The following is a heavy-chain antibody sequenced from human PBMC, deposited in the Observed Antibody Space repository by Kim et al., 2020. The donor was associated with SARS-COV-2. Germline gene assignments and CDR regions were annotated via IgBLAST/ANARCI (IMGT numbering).Heavy chain of an antibody. Sequence: GGSLRLSCAASGFTFSSYEMNWVRQAPGKGLEWVSYISSSGSTIYYADSVKGRFTISRDNAKNSLYLQMNSLRAEDTAVYYCARERYSSYFYYYYGMDVWGQGTTVTVSS. D-gene: IGHD5-18*01. J-gene: IGHJ6*02. V-gene: IGHV3-48*03. CDR2: ISSSGSTI. CDR1: GFTFSSYE. CDR3: ARERYSSYFYYYYGMDV.